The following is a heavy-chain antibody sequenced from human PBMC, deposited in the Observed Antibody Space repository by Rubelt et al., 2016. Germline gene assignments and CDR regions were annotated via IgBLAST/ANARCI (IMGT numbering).Heavy chain of an antibody. CDR1: GFTFSSYA. CDR3: FSSGYSDDAFDI. CDR2: ISGSGVST. J-gene: IGHJ3*02. V-gene: IGHV3-23*01. Sequence: GGSLRLSCAASGFTFSSYAMSWVRQAPGKGLEWVSAISGSGVSTYYADSVKGRFTISRDNSKKPLYLQMNSLRAEDTAVYYCFSSGYSDDAFDIWGQGTMVTVSS. D-gene: IGHD3-22*01.